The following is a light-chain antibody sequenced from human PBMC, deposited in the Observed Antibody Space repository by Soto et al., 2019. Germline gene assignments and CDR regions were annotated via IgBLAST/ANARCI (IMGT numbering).Light chain of an antibody. V-gene: IGKV3-11*01. Sequence: IVLTQSPATLSLSPGERAALSCRASQSVSTSLAWYQHKPGQAPRLIIYDASKRAPGIPARFSGSGSGTDFTLTISSPEPEDFAVYYCQQYGSSRFTFGPGTKVDIK. CDR1: QSVSTS. J-gene: IGKJ3*01. CDR2: DAS. CDR3: QQYGSSRFT.